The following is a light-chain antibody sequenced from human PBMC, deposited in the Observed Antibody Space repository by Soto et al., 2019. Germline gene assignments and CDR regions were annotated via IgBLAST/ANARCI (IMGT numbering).Light chain of an antibody. CDR3: QQRSNWPLT. J-gene: IGKJ4*01. CDR1: QSVSSY. V-gene: IGKV3-11*01. Sequence: IVLTQSPATLSLSPGERASLSGRASQSVSSYLAWYQQKPGQAPRLLIYDASNRATGIPARFSGSGSGTDFTLTISSLEPEDFAVYYGQQRSNWPLTFGGGTKVEIK. CDR2: DAS.